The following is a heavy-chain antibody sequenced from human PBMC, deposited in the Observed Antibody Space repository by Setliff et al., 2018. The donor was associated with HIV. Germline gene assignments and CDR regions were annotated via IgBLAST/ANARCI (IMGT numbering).Heavy chain of an antibody. V-gene: IGHV4-4*07. J-gene: IGHJ4*02. Sequence: ETLSLTCTVSGGAMNNNYWSWIRQPAGKGLEWIGRIYIRGTNYNPSLKTRLTMSLDTSSNQFSLNLNSVTAADTAVYYCARGSWGSWRFDYWGQGTLVTV. CDR2: IYIRGT. D-gene: IGHD6-13*01. CDR1: GGAMNNNY. CDR3: ARGSWGSWRFDY.